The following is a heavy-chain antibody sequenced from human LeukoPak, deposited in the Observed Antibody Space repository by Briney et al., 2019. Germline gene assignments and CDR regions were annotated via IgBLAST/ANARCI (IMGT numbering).Heavy chain of an antibody. CDR1: GGSISSSSYY. V-gene: IGHV4-61*05. CDR2: VHYSGTTNY. Sequence: SETLSLTCTVSGGSISSSSYYWGWIRQPPGKGLEWIGYVHYSGTTNYNYNPSLNSRVIISLDTSKNQFSLKLNSVTAADTAVYYCARGKWGYYFDYWGQGTLVTVSS. J-gene: IGHJ4*02. CDR3: ARGKWGYYFDY. D-gene: IGHD1-26*01.